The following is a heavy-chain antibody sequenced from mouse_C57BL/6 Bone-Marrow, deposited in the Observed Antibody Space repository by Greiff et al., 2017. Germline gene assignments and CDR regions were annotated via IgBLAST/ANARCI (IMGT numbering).Heavy chain of an antibody. V-gene: IGHV1-80*01. J-gene: IGHJ3*01. Sequence: VQLQESGAELVKPGASVKISCKASGYAFSSYWMNWVKQRPGKGLEWIGQIYPGDGDTNYNGKFKGKATLTADKSSSTAYMQLSSLTSEDSAVYFCARGDYDEEFAYWGQGTLVTVSA. CDR2: IYPGDGDT. D-gene: IGHD2-4*01. CDR1: GYAFSSYW. CDR3: ARGDYDEEFAY.